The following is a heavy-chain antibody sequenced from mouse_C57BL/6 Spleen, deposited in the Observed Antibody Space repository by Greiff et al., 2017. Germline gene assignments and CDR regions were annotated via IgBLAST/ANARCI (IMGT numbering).Heavy chain of an antibody. V-gene: IGHV1-22*01. CDR1: GYTFTDYN. CDR3: ARSHPITTVVGGDY. CDR2: INPNNGGT. Sequence: DVKLQESGPELVKPGASVKMSCKASGYTFTDYNMHWVKQSHGKSLEWIGYINPNNGGTSYNQKFKGKATLTVNKSSSTAYMELRSLTSEDSAVYYCARSHPITTVVGGDYWGQGTTLTVSS. J-gene: IGHJ2*01. D-gene: IGHD1-1*01.